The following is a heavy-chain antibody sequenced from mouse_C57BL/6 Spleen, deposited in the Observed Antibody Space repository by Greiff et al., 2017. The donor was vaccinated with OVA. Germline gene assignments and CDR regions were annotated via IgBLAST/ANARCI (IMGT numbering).Heavy chain of an antibody. CDR2: ISVGGSYT. V-gene: IGHV5-4*01. CDR3: ARENYYGSSLYFDV. J-gene: IGHJ1*03. D-gene: IGHD1-1*01. Sequence: VQLKESGGGLVKPGGSLKLSCAASGFTFSSYAMSWVRQTPEKRLEWVATISVGGSYTYYPDNVKGRFTISRDNAKNNLYLQMSHLKSEDTAMYYCARENYYGSSLYFDVWGTGTTVTVSS. CDR1: GFTFSSYA.